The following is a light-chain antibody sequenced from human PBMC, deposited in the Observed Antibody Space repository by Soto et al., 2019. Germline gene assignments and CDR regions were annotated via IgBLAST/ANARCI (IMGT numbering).Light chain of an antibody. V-gene: IGKV1-27*01. J-gene: IGKJ1*01. CDR1: QGISNY. CDR2: AAS. Sequence: DLQMTQSPSSLSASVGDRVTITCRASQGISNYLAWYQQKPGKVPKLLIYAASTSQSGVPSRFSGSGSGTDFTLTISSLQPEDVATYYCQKYKSAPRTFGQGTKVEIK. CDR3: QKYKSAPRT.